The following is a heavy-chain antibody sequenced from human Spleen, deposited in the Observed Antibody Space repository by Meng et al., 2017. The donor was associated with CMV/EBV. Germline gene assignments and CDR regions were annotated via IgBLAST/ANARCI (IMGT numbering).Heavy chain of an antibody. CDR1: GFSLNTSGVG. D-gene: IGHD2-15*01. CDR2: IYWDDDK. J-gene: IGHJ4*02. V-gene: IGHV2-5*02. CDR3: AHRDYCSGGTCTFDY. Sequence: QITLKESGPTLVKPTQTLTLTCTFSGFSLNTSGVGVGWIRQPPGKALEWLTLIYWDDDKRYSPSLKSRLTITKDTSKNQVVLTMTNMDPVDTATYYCAHRDYCSGGTCTFDYWGQGTLVTVSS.